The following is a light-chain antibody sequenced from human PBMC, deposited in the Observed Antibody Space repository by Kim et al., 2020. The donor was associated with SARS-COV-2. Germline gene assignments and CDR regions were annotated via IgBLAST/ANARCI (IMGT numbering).Light chain of an antibody. J-gene: IGKJ2*01. V-gene: IGKV3-20*01. CDR3: QQDGSSPYT. CDR2: DAS. Sequence: EIVLTQSPGTLSLSPGERATLSCRASQSVVSRFLAWFQQKPGQPPRLLIHDASSRATGIPDRFSGSGSGTDFTLTISRLETEDFAVYYCQQDGSSPYTFGQGTKLEI. CDR1: QSVVSRF.